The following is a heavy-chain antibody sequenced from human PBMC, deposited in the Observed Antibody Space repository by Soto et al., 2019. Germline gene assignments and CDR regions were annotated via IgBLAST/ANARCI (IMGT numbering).Heavy chain of an antibody. CDR3: AKDHLFSGWTSGGYFDY. CDR1: GFTFSSYA. Sequence: EVQLLESGGGLVQPGGSLRLSCEASGFTFSSYAMSWVRQAPGKGLEWVSVISGSVGTTYYADSVKGRFTISRDNSKNTLYLQMNNLRADDTAVYYCAKDHLFSGWTSGGYFDYWGQGALVTVSS. J-gene: IGHJ4*02. CDR2: ISGSVGTT. V-gene: IGHV3-23*01. D-gene: IGHD6-19*01.